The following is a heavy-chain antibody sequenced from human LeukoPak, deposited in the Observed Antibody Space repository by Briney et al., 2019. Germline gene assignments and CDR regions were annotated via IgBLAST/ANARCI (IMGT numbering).Heavy chain of an antibody. CDR2: ISYTVSNK. D-gene: IGHD5-12*01. J-gene: IGHJ4*02. Sequence: PGGSLRLSCAASGFTFSSFAMHWVRQAPGKGLEWVAVISYTVSNKNYADSAKGRFTISRDNSKNTLYLHLNSLRAEDTAVYYCARDRGGYGVPTGGIDYWGQGALVTVSS. CDR3: ARDRGGYGVPTGGIDY. V-gene: IGHV3-30-3*01. CDR1: GFTFSSFA.